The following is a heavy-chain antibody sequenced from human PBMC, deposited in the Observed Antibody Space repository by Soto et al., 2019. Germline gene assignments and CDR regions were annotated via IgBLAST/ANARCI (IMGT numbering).Heavy chain of an antibody. Sequence: EVQLVESGGDSVQPGGSLRLSCAASGFTFSTYWMHWVRQAPGEGLVWVSRIKGDGSSTSSADSVEGRSTISRDNAKNTVYLHMNSLRADDTAVYYCARGAFHNYYVDSWGQGTLVTVSS. D-gene: IGHD3-3*02. CDR3: ARGAFHNYYVDS. J-gene: IGHJ4*02. CDR2: IKGDGSST. CDR1: GFTFSTYW. V-gene: IGHV3-74*01.